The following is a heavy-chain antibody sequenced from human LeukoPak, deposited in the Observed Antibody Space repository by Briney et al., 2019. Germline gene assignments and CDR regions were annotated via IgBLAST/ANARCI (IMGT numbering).Heavy chain of an antibody. Sequence: SETLSLTCTVSGGSISSYYWSWIRQPAGKGLEWIGRIYTSGSTNYNPSLKSRVTMSVDTSKNQFSLKLSSVTAADTAVYYCARSYYDILTGRYFDLWGRGTLVTVSS. CDR1: GGSISSYY. CDR3: ARSYYDILTGRYFDL. J-gene: IGHJ2*01. D-gene: IGHD3-9*01. CDR2: IYTSGST. V-gene: IGHV4-4*07.